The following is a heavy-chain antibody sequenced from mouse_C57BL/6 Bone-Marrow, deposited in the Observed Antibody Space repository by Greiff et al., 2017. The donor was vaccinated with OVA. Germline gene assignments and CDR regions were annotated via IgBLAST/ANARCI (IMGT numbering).Heavy chain of an antibody. Sequence: QVQLQQPGAELVKPGASVKLSCKASGYTFTRYWMHWVKQRPGQGLEWIGMIHPNSGSTNYNEKFKSKATLTVDKSSSTAYMQRSSLTSEDSAVYYCARAFVWLRRWVAYWGQGTLVTVSA. CDR3: ARAFVWLRRWVAY. CDR1: GYTFTRYW. CDR2: IHPNSGST. V-gene: IGHV1-64*01. J-gene: IGHJ3*01. D-gene: IGHD2-2*01.